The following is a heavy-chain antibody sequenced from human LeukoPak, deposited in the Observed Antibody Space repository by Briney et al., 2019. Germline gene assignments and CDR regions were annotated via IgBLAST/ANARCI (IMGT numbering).Heavy chain of an antibody. D-gene: IGHD1-14*01. J-gene: IGHJ6*02. V-gene: IGHV3-30*18. CDR3: AKVRGPLYYYAIDA. Sequence: GSSLRLSCAASGFMFTNCAFHWVRQAPGKGPEWVATVSYDGKYEFYSDSAKGRFSISRNDSDNTVYLQMNSLRPEDSAVFYCAKVRGPLYYYAIDAWGQGTKVTVSS. CDR1: GFMFTNCA. CDR2: VSYDGKYE.